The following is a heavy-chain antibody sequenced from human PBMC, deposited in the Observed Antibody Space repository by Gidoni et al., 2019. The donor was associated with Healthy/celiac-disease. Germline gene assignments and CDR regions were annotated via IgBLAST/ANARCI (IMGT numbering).Heavy chain of an antibody. Sequence: QVQLVESGGGVVQPGRSRRLSCAASGFTFSSSGMHWVRQAPGKGLEWVAVISYDGSNKYYADSVKGRFTISRDNSKNTLYLQMNSLRAEDTAVYYCAKGLWFGDQDSENYFDYWGQGTLVTVSS. CDR2: ISYDGSNK. J-gene: IGHJ4*02. CDR1: GFTFSSSG. V-gene: IGHV3-30*18. CDR3: AKGLWFGDQDSENYFDY. D-gene: IGHD3-10*01.